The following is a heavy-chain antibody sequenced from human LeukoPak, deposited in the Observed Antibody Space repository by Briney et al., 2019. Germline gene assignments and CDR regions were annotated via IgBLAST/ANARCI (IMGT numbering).Heavy chain of an antibody. CDR3: ARDPGVVAFHYFDF. CDR2: IGGRGGST. Sequence: PGGSLRLSCAASGFTFSSHAMAWVRQAPGKGLEWVSAIGGRGGSTYYADSVKGRFTISRDNSKNTVHLQMNSLRAEDTAVYYCARDPGVVAFHYFDFWGQGTLVTVSS. V-gene: IGHV3-23*01. J-gene: IGHJ4*02. CDR1: GFTFSSHA. D-gene: IGHD3-3*01.